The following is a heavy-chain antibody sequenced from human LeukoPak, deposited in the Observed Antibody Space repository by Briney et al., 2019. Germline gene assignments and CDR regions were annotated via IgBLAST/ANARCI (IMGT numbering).Heavy chain of an antibody. D-gene: IGHD4-17*01. J-gene: IGHJ4*02. Sequence: GGSLRLSCAASGFTFSSYEMNWVRQAPGKGLGWVSAISGSGGSTYYADSVKGRFTISRDNSKNTLYLQMNSLRAEDTAVYYCASLTTVTTPFDYWGQGTLVTVSS. V-gene: IGHV3-23*01. CDR3: ASLTTVTTPFDY. CDR2: ISGSGGST. CDR1: GFTFSSYE.